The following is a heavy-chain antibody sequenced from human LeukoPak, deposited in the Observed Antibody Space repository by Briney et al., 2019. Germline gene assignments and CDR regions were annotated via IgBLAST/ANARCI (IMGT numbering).Heavy chain of an antibody. J-gene: IGHJ4*02. CDR3: ARDGPSSSSGFDY. D-gene: IGHD6-13*01. V-gene: IGHV3-53*01. CDR2: IYSDGST. Sequence: GGSLCLTCAASGFTVSSNYMSCVSQPPPKGLQWLSVIYSDGSTYYADSVKGRFTISRDNSKNTLYLQMNSLRAEDTAVYYCARDGPSSSSGFDYWGQGTLVTVSS. CDR1: GFTVSSNY.